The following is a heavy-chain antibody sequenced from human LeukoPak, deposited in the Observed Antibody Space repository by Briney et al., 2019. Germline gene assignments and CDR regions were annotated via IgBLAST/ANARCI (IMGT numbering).Heavy chain of an antibody. J-gene: IGHJ5*02. Sequence: SETLSLTCTVSGGSISSGSYYWSWIRQPAGKGLEWIGRIYTSGSTNYNPSLKSRVTMSVDTSKNQFSLKLSSVTAADTAVYYCARDLGRLGELSLRFDPWGQGTLVTVSS. CDR3: ARDLGRLGELSLRFDP. CDR1: GGSISSGSYY. CDR2: IYTSGST. V-gene: IGHV4-61*02. D-gene: IGHD3-16*02.